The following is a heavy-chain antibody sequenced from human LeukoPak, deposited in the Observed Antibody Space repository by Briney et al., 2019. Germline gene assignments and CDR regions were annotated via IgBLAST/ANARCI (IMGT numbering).Heavy chain of an antibody. CDR3: ARIAFRYSSSSDLIDY. D-gene: IGHD6-6*01. Sequence: ASVKVSCKASGYTFTSYGISRVRQAPGQGLEWMGWISAYNGNTNYAQKLQGRVTMTTDTSTSTAYMELRSLRSDDTAVYYCARIAFRYSSSSDLIDYWGQGTLVTVSS. CDR1: GYTFTSYG. CDR2: ISAYNGNT. V-gene: IGHV1-18*01. J-gene: IGHJ4*02.